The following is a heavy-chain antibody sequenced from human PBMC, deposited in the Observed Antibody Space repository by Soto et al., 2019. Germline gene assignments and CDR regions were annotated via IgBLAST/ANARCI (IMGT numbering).Heavy chain of an antibody. CDR1: DDSISSGECY. CDR2: IYDSGST. CDR3: ARVPNYHDTSGYVY. J-gene: IGHJ4*02. D-gene: IGHD3-22*01. Sequence: VQLQESGPGLVKPSQTLSLTCTVSDDSISSGECYWTWFRESPGKGPEWIGYIYDSGSTHYNPSLKSRLTMSVDTSKSQFSLKLSSVTAADTAVYYCARVPNYHDTSGYVYWGQGTLVTVSS. V-gene: IGHV4-30-4*01.